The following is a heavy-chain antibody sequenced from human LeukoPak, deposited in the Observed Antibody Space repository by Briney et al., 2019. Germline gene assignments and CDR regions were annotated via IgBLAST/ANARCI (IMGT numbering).Heavy chain of an antibody. CDR3: VKATVRGGIVDYFDY. CDR1: GHTLTELS. CDR2: FDPEGGEI. J-gene: IGHJ4*02. D-gene: IGHD3-10*01. V-gene: IGHV1-24*01. Sequence: GSSVKVSCKVSGHTLTELSMQWVRQAPGIGLEWMGGFDPEGGEIISAQTFQGRVTMSEDTYTDTATLELRNLTAGDTARYYCVKATVRGGIVDYFDYWGQGALVTVSS.